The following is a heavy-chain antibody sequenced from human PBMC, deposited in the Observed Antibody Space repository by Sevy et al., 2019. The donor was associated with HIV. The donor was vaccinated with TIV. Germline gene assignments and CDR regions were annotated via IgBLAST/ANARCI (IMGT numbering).Heavy chain of an antibody. D-gene: IGHD3-9*01. Sequence: TLSLTCTVSGGSISSGDYYWSWIRQPPGKGLELIGYIYYSGSTYYNPSLKSRVTISVDTSKNQFSLKLSSVTAADTAVYYCARDRSATDWLPYGMDVWGQGTTVTVSS. J-gene: IGHJ6*02. CDR2: IYYSGST. CDR1: GGSISSGDYY. V-gene: IGHV4-30-4*01. CDR3: ARDRSATDWLPYGMDV.